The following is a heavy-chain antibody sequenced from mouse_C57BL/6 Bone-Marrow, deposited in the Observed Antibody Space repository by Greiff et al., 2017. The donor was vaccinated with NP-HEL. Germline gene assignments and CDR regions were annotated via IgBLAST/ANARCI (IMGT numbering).Heavy chain of an antibody. D-gene: IGHD2-1*01. CDR1: GYAFSSSW. CDR2: IYPGDGDT. CDR3: ARRGGNYRFFAY. Sequence: QVQLKESGPELVKPGASVKISCKASGYAFSSSWMNWVKQRPGKGLEWIGRIYPGDGDTNYNGKFKGKATLTADKSSSTAYMQLSSLTSEDSAVYFCARRGGNYRFFAYWGQGTLVTVSA. J-gene: IGHJ3*01. V-gene: IGHV1-82*01.